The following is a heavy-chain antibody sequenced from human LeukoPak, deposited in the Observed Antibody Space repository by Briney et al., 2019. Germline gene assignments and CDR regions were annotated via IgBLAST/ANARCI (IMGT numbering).Heavy chain of an antibody. Sequence: GGSLRLSCAAPGFTFRSYAMSWVRQAPGKGLEWVSAISDSGDATYYAHSVEGRFTISRDNSKNALYLQMHSLRAEDTAVYYCAKTPYSSSWYYFDYWGQGTLVTVSS. CDR1: GFTFRSYA. J-gene: IGHJ4*02. CDR3: AKTPYSSSWYYFDY. V-gene: IGHV3-23*01. D-gene: IGHD6-13*01. CDR2: ISDSGDAT.